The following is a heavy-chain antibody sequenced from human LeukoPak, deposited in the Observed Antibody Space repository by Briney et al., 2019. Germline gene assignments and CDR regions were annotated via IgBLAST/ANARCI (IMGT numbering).Heavy chain of an antibody. CDR1: GYTFTSYG. CDR3: ARDFVVVPAAILAFDY. Sequence: ASVKVSCKASGYTFTSYGISWVRQAPGQGLEWMGWISAYNGNTNYAQKLQGRVTMTTDTSTSTAYMELRSLRSDDTAVYYCARDFVVVPAAILAFDYWGQGTLVTVSS. D-gene: IGHD2-2*01. V-gene: IGHV1-18*01. CDR2: ISAYNGNT. J-gene: IGHJ4*02.